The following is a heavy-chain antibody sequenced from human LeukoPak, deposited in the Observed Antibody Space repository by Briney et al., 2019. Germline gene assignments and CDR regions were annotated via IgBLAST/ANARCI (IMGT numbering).Heavy chain of an antibody. CDR1: GFSLNNFA. V-gene: IGHV3-30*04. D-gene: IGHD6-13*01. Sequence: PGGSLRLSCAASGFSLNNFAVHWVRQAPGKGLEWVALMSSDGSNIQYADSVKGQFTISRDNSKNTLYLQMNSLRADDTAVYYCAKVPGIAAADRGPFDYWGQGTLVTVSS. J-gene: IGHJ4*02. CDR2: MSSDGSNI. CDR3: AKVPGIAAADRGPFDY.